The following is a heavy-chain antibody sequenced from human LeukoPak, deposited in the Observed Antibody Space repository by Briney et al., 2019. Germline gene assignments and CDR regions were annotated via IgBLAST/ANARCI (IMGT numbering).Heavy chain of an antibody. J-gene: IGHJ4*02. V-gene: IGHV4-39*07. CDR1: GGSISSSSSY. D-gene: IGHD6-13*01. CDR2: IYYSGNT. Sequence: SETLSLTCTVSGGSISSSSSYWGWIRQPPGKGLGWIGSIYYSGNTYSNNPSLKSRVTISIDTSKNQFSLKLNSVTAADTAVYYCARGLYSSDWYAGPYWGQGTLVTVSS. CDR3: ARGLYSSDWYAGPY.